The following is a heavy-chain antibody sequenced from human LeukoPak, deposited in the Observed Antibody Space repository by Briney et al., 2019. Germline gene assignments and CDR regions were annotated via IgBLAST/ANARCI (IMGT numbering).Heavy chain of an antibody. CDR2: INPNSGGT. J-gene: IGHJ5*02. Sequence: ASVKVSCKASGYTFTGYYMHWVRQAPGQGLEWMGWINPNSGGTNYAQKFQGRVTMTRDTSISTAYMELSRLRSDDTAVYYCARLGIAAAEGATRFDPWGQGTLVTVSS. V-gene: IGHV1-2*02. CDR1: GYTFTGYY. D-gene: IGHD6-13*01. CDR3: ARLGIAAAEGATRFDP.